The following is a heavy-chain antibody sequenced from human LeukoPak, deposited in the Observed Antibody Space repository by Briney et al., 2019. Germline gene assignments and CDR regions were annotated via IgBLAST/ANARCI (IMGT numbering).Heavy chain of an antibody. CDR2: IYYSGST. CDR3: AGQITMVRGVKGPGAFDI. D-gene: IGHD3-10*01. CDR1: GFTFSSYA. V-gene: IGHV4-38-2*01. J-gene: IGHJ3*02. Sequence: GSLRLSCAASGFTFSSYAMSWVRQAPGKGLEWIGSIYYSGSTYYNPSLKSRVTISVDTSKNQFSLKLSSVTAADTAVYYCAGQITMVRGVKGPGAFDIWGQGTMVTVSS.